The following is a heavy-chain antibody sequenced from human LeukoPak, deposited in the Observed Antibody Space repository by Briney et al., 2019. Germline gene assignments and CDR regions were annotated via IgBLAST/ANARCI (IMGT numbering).Heavy chain of an antibody. D-gene: IGHD4-17*01. CDR2: ITDSGRKT. V-gene: IGHV3-23*01. J-gene: IGHJ4*02. CDR1: GLTFSNYA. CDR3: AKITKATTTNY. Sequence: GGSLRLSCAASGLTFSNYAMNWVRQASGRGLEWVSGITDSGRKTYYADSVKGRFSISRDNSKNTVYLQMSGLRAEDTAVYYFAKITKATTTNYWGQGTLVTVSS.